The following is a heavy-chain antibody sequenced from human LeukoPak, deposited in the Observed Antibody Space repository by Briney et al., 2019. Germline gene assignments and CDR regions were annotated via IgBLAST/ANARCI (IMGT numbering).Heavy chain of an antibody. CDR2: ISAYNGNT. J-gene: IGHJ4*02. V-gene: IGHV1-18*01. CDR1: GYTFTSYG. Sequence: ASVKVSCKASGYTFTSYGISWVRQAPGPGLEWMGWISAYNGNTNYAQKLQGRVTMTTDTSTSTAYMELRSLRSDDTAVYYCARSVDIVATIRSFDYWGQGTLVTVSS. CDR3: ARSVDIVATIRSFDY. D-gene: IGHD5-12*01.